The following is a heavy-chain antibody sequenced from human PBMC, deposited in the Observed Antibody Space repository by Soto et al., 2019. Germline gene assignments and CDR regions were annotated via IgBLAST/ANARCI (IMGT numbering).Heavy chain of an antibody. CDR2: IVVGSGNT. V-gene: IGHV1-58*01. CDR1: GFTFTSSA. Sequence: QMQLVQSGPEVKKPGTSVKVSCKASGFTFTSSAVQWVRQARGQRLEWIGWIVVGSGNTNYAQKFQERVTITRDMSTSTAYMELSSLRSEDTAVYYCAATVVPAGIQGYYYYGMDVWGQGTTVTVSS. CDR3: AATVVPAGIQGYYYYGMDV. D-gene: IGHD2-2*02. J-gene: IGHJ6*02.